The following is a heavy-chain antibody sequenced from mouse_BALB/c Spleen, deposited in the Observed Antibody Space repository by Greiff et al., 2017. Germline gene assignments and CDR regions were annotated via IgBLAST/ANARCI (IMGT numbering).Heavy chain of an antibody. CDR1: GFTFSSFG. CDR2: ISSGSSTI. D-gene: IGHD2-4*01. J-gene: IGHJ3*01. V-gene: IGHV5-17*02. CDR3: ARSALSTMITTFAY. Sequence: EVQRVESGGGLVQPGGSRKLSCAASGFTFSSFGMHWVRQAPEKGLEWVAYISSGSSTIYYSDTVKGRFTISRDNPKNTLFLQMTSLRSEDTAMYYCARSALSTMITTFAYWGQGTLVTVSA.